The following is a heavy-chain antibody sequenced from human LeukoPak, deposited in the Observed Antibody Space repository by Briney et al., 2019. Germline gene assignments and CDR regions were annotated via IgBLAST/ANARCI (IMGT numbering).Heavy chain of an antibody. D-gene: IGHD2-8*01. V-gene: IGHV3-30*02. Sequence: GGSLRLSCAASGFTFSIFGMNWVRQAPARGLEWVAFIGTDGINKYYADSVKGRFTISRDNSKNTLYLQTNSLRAEDTAIYHCASAANYAFGVWGQGTMVTVSS. J-gene: IGHJ3*01. CDR1: GFTFSIFG. CDR2: IGTDGINK. CDR3: ASAANYAFGV.